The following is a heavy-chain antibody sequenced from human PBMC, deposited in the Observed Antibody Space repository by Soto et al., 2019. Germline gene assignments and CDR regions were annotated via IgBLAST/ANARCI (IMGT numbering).Heavy chain of an antibody. CDR1: GDTFNFYT. CDR3: ATNYGSGSTHFDN. Sequence: QVQLVQSGAEVKTPGSSVKVSCTASGDTFNFYTLSWVRQAPGQGLEWMGRIIPMLGMSNYAQKFQGRVTMIADKSTRTVYMVLSGRRPEDTALYYCATNYGSGSTHFDNWGQGTLVTVSS. CDR2: IIPMLGMS. V-gene: IGHV1-69*02. D-gene: IGHD3-10*01. J-gene: IGHJ4*02.